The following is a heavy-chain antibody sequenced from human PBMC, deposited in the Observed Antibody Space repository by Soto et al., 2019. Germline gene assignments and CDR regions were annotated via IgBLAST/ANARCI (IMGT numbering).Heavy chain of an antibody. Sequence: GGSLRLSCAASGFTFSTYSMNWVRQAPGKGLEWVSYISSNSKIIYYAESVKGRFTISRDNAKNALYLQMDSLRDEDTAVYYCARTLSSVAGFEYWGQGTLVTVSS. CDR2: ISSNSKII. CDR3: ARTLSSVAGFEY. CDR1: GFTFSTYS. D-gene: IGHD6-19*01. V-gene: IGHV3-48*02. J-gene: IGHJ4*02.